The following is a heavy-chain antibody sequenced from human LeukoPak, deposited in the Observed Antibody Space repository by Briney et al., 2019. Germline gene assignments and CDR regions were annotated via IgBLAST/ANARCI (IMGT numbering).Heavy chain of an antibody. V-gene: IGHV3-23*01. D-gene: IGHD3-9*01. J-gene: IGHJ4*02. CDR3: AKVYYDILTGYPGAEYYFDY. Sequence: GGSLRLSCAASGFTFSSYAMSRVRQAPGQGLEWVSAISGSSGSTYYADTVKGRFTISRDNSKNTMYLQMNSLRAEDTAVYYCAKVYYDILTGYPGAEYYFDYWGQGTLVTVSS. CDR1: GFTFSSYA. CDR2: ISGSSGST.